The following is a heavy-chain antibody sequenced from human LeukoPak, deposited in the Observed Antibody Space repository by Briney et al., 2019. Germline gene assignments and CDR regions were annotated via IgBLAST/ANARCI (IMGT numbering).Heavy chain of an antibody. D-gene: IGHD5-18*01. CDR2: INPNSGGT. CDR1: GYTFTGYY. J-gene: IGHJ3*02. Sequence: ASVKVSCKASGYTFTGYYMHRVRQAPGQGLEWMGWINPNSGGTNYAQKFQGRVTMTRDTSISTAYMELSRLRSDDTAVYYCARELNTAMIRGAFDIWGQGTMVTVSS. CDR3: ARELNTAMIRGAFDI. V-gene: IGHV1-2*02.